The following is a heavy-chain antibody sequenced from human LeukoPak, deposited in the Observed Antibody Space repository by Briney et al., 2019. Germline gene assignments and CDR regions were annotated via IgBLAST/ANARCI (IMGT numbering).Heavy chain of an antibody. J-gene: IGHJ4*02. CDR2: IYPGDSDT. V-gene: IGHV5-51*01. D-gene: IGHD6-19*01. Sequence: GESLKISCKGSGYSFTSYWIGWVRQMPGKGLEWMGIIYPGDSDTRYSPSFQGQVTISADKSISTAYLQWSSLKASDTAMYYCARHDSIAVPGLDFDYWGQGTLVTVSS. CDR3: ARHDSIAVPGLDFDY. CDR1: GYSFTSYW.